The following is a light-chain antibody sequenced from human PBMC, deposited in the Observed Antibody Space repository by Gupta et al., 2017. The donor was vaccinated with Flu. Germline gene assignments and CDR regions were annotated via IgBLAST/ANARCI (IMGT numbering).Light chain of an antibody. Sequence: CSGDKLGDEYASWYQQKPGQSPLLVIYQDDKRPSGIPERFSGSSSGTTATLTISGTQAMDEADYYCQARDNSTLVFGGGTKLTVL. CDR2: QDD. J-gene: IGLJ3*02. CDR1: KLGDEY. CDR3: QARDNSTLV. V-gene: IGLV3-1*01.